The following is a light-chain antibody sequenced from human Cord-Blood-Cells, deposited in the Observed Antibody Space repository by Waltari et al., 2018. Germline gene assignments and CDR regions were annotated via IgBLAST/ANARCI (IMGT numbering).Light chain of an antibody. J-gene: IGKJ1*01. Sequence: EIVMTQSPATLSVSPGERATLSCRASQSVSSNLACYQQKPGQAPRLLSYGASTRATGSPARCSGSGSGREFTLTISSLQSEDFAVYYCQQYNNWPPWTFGQGTKVEIK. CDR3: QQYNNWPPWT. CDR1: QSVSSN. V-gene: IGKV3-15*01. CDR2: GAS.